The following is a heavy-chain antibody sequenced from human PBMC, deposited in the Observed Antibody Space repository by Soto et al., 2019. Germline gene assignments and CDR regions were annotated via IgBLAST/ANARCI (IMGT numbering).Heavy chain of an antibody. CDR1: GFTFSSYG. V-gene: IGHV3-33*01. J-gene: IGHJ6*02. CDR2: IWYDGSSK. CDR3: ARVACGGGSCYRYYYYGMDV. Sequence: QVQLVESGGGVVQPGRSLRLSCAASGFTFSSYGMHWVRQAPGKGLEWVAVIWYDGSSKYYADSVKGRFTISRDNSKNTLYLQMNSLRAEDTAVYYCARVACGGGSCYRYYYYGMDVWGQGTTVTVSS. D-gene: IGHD2-15*01.